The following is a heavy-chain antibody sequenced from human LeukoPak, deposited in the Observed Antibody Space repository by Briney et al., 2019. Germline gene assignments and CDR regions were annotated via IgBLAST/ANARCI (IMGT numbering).Heavy chain of an antibody. CDR2: ISAYDGNT. D-gene: IGHD5-18*01. CDR1: GYTFSSYG. Sequence: GASVKVSCKASGYTFSSYGISWVRQAPGQGLEWMGWISAYDGNTNYAQKLQGRVTMTTDTSTGTAYMELRSLRSDDTAVYYCARAVRGYSYAYLPYWGQGTLVTVSS. V-gene: IGHV1-18*01. CDR3: ARAVRGYSYAYLPY. J-gene: IGHJ4*02.